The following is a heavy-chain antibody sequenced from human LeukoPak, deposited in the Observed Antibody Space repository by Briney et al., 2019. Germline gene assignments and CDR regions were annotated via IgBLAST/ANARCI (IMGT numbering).Heavy chain of an antibody. CDR2: IYYSGTT. V-gene: IGHV4-59*12. Sequence: PSETLSLTCTVSGGSISSYYWNWIRQPPGKGLEWIGFIYYSGTTNYNPSLKSRVTISVDTSKNQFSLKLSSVTAADTAVYYCARETYYYDNSRFFDSWGQGTLVTVSS. CDR3: ARETYYYDNSRFFDS. CDR1: GGSISSYY. D-gene: IGHD3-22*01. J-gene: IGHJ4*02.